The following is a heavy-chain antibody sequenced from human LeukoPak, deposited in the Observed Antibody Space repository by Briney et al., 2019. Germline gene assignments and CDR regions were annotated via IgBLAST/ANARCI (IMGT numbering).Heavy chain of an antibody. CDR1: GGSISSGGYS. CDR3: ARGVLREYYFDY. Sequence: SQTLSLTCAVSGGSISSGGYSWSWIPQPPGKGLEWIGYIYHSGSTYYNPSLKSRVTISVDRSKNQFSLKLSSVTAADTAVYYCARGVLREYYFDYWGQGTLVTVSS. J-gene: IGHJ4*02. V-gene: IGHV4-30-2*01. CDR2: IYHSGST.